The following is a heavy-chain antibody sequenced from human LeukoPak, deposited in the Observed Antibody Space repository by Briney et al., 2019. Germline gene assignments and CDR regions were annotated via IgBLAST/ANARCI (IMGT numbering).Heavy chain of an antibody. Sequence: GGPVKVSCKASGYTFTSYDINWVRQATGQGLEWMGWMNPNSGNTGYAQKLQSRVTMTRNTSISTAYLELSGLRSEDTAVYYCASVAPMIVGIFWGQGTLDSVSS. CDR3: ASVAPMIVGIF. CDR2: MNPNSGNT. D-gene: IGHD3-22*01. V-gene: IGHV1-8*01. J-gene: IGHJ4*02. CDR1: GYTFTSYD.